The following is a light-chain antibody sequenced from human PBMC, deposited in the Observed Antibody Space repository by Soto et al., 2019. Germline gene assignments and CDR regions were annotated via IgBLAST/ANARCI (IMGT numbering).Light chain of an antibody. Sequence: DIQMTQSPSSLSASVGDRVNITCRASQSISSYLNWYQQKPGKAPKLLIYDASNLETGVPSRFSGSGSGTDFTFTISSLQPEDIATYYCQQFEDFPRAIIFGQGTRLEIK. CDR1: QSISSY. J-gene: IGKJ5*01. CDR3: QQFEDFPRAII. V-gene: IGKV1-33*01. CDR2: DAS.